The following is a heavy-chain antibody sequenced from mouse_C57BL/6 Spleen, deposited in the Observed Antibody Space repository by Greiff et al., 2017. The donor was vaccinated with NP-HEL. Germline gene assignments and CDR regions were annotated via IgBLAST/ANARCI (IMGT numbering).Heavy chain of an antibody. J-gene: IGHJ4*01. V-gene: IGHV1-50*01. CDR2: IDPSDSYT. CDR1: GYTFTSYW. D-gene: IGHD2-4*01. CDR3: ARRGDYDVRFYYAMDY. Sequence: QVQLQQPGAELVKPGASVKLSCKASGYTFTSYWMQWVKQRPGQGLEWIGEIDPSDSYTNYNQKFKGKATLTVDTSSSTAYMQLSSLTSEDSAVYYCARRGDYDVRFYYAMDYWGQGTSVTVSS.